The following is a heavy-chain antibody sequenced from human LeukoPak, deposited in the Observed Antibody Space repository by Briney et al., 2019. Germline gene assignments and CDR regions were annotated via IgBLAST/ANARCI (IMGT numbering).Heavy chain of an antibody. CDR2: IIPIFGTA. Sequence: SVKVSCKASGGTFSSYAISWVRQAPGQGLEWMGGIIPIFGTANYAQKFQGRVTITADESTSTAYMELSSLRSEDTAVYYCARDPHRDIVVVPAAIHRDKYAFDIWGQGTMVTVSS. CDR3: ARDPHRDIVVVPAAIHRDKYAFDI. D-gene: IGHD2-2*02. J-gene: IGHJ3*02. V-gene: IGHV1-69*13. CDR1: GGTFSSYA.